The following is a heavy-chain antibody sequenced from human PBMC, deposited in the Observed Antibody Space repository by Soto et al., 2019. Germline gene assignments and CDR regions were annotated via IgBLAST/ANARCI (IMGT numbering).Heavy chain of an antibody. Sequence: EVQLLESGGGLVQPGGSLRLSCAASGVTFSTYAMSWVRQAPGKGLEWVSAISGRGDSIYYADSVKGRFTISRDNSKNTLYLQMNSLRDEDTAVYYCAKSLIPAAIYYYYYGMDVWGQGTTVTVSS. CDR1: GVTFSTYA. CDR2: ISGRGDSI. CDR3: AKSLIPAAIYYYYYGMDV. D-gene: IGHD2-2*01. V-gene: IGHV3-23*01. J-gene: IGHJ6*02.